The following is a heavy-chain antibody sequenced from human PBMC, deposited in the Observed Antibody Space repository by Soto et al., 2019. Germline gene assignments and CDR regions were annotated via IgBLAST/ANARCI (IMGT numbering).Heavy chain of an antibody. Sequence: QVQLVESGGGVVQPGRSLRLSCAASGFTFSSYAMHWVRQAPGKGLEWVAVISYDGSNKYYADSVKGRFTISRDNSKNTLYRQMDSLRAEDTAVYYCAREGGSGWYYYYYGMDVWGQGTTVTVSS. V-gene: IGHV3-30-3*01. CDR3: AREGGSGWYYYYYGMDV. CDR1: GFTFSSYA. J-gene: IGHJ6*02. D-gene: IGHD6-19*01. CDR2: ISYDGSNK.